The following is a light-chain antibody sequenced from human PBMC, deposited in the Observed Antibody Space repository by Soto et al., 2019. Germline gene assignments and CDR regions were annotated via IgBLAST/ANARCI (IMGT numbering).Light chain of an antibody. CDR3: QQYGSSPLT. CDR2: GAS. Sequence: EIVRTQSPATLSGSPGERATLSCRASQSVSSSYLAWYQQKPGQAPRLLIYGASSRATGIPDRFSGSGSGTDFTLTTSRLEPEDFAVYYCQQYGSSPLTFGGGTKVDIK. J-gene: IGKJ4*01. V-gene: IGKV3-20*01. CDR1: QSVSSSY.